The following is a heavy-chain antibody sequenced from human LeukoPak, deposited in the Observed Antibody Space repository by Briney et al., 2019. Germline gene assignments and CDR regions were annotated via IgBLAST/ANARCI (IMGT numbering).Heavy chain of an antibody. V-gene: IGHV3-21*01. CDR3: ARDREYSAPFDI. J-gene: IGHJ3*02. CDR2: ISSSSSYI. Sequence: GGSPRLSCAASGFTFISNTMNWVRQAPGKGLEWVSSISSSSSYIYYADSVKGRFTISRDNAKNSLYLQMNSLRAEDTAVYYCARDREYSAPFDIWGQGTMVTVSS. D-gene: IGHD5-12*01. CDR1: GFTFISNT.